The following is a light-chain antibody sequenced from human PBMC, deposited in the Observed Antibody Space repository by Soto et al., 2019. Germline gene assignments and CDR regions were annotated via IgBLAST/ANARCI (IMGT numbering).Light chain of an antibody. Sequence: EVVLTQSPATLSLSPGERATLSCRASQSVDSSLAWYQQKPGQAPRLLIYDASNRATGIPARFSGSGSGTDFPLTISSLEPEDFAVYFCQQRSNWPRLTFGGGTKVEIK. J-gene: IGKJ4*01. CDR3: QQRSNWPRLT. V-gene: IGKV3-11*01. CDR2: DAS. CDR1: QSVDSS.